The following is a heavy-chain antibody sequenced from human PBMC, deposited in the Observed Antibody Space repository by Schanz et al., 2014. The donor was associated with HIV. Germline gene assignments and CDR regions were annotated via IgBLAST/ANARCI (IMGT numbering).Heavy chain of an antibody. D-gene: IGHD2-8*01. J-gene: IGHJ6*02. Sequence: EVQLVESGGGLVKPGGSLRLSCTGSGFTFNSYSINWVRQAPGQGLEWVSSISTSGSYIYYLDSVKGRFTISRDNAKNSVYLQMDSLRAEDTAVYYCANSGYCTNGICYTRGDGMDVWGQGTTVTVSS. CDR2: ISTSGSYI. V-gene: IGHV3-21*04. CDR1: GFTFNSYS. CDR3: ANSGYCTNGICYTRGDGMDV.